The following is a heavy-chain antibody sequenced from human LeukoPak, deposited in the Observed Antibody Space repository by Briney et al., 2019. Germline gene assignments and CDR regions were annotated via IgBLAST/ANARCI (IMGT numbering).Heavy chain of an antibody. Sequence: PSETLSLTCTVSGGSISSYYWSWIRQPPGKGLEWIGYIYYSGSTNYNPSLKSRVTISVDTSKNQFSRKLSSVTAADTAVYYCARRKKGTRPVIVVVTITYYFDYWGQGTLVTVSS. CDR3: ARRKKGTRPVIVVVTITYYFDY. D-gene: IGHD3-22*01. CDR2: IYYSGST. CDR1: GGSISSYY. J-gene: IGHJ4*02. V-gene: IGHV4-59*12.